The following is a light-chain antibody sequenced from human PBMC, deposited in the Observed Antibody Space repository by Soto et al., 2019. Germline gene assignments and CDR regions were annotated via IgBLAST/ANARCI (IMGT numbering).Light chain of an antibody. J-gene: IGKJ4*01. CDR1: QDINNY. CDR2: DAS. Sequence: TQSPSSLSASVGDRVTITCQASQDINNYLNWYQQKSGKAPKLLIYDASDLETGVPSRFSGSGSGTDFTFTISSLQPEDIATYYCQQYDNLPLTFGGGTKVDIK. CDR3: QQYDNLPLT. V-gene: IGKV1-33*01.